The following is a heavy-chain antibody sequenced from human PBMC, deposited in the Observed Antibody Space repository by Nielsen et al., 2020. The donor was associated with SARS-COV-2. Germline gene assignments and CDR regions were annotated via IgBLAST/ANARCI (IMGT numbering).Heavy chain of an antibody. CDR1: GGSFSGYD. CDR3: ARERGYCSGRGCYSARNYYYYMDV. CDR2: INHSGGT. V-gene: IGHV4-34*01. D-gene: IGHD2-15*01. J-gene: IGHJ6*03. Sequence: SETLSLTCAVYGGSFSGYDWTWIRQPPGKGLEWIGEINHSGGTKYGPSVKSRVFISIDTSKNQFSLKLRSVTAADTAVYYCARERGYCSGRGCYSARNYYYYMDVWGKGTTVTVSS.